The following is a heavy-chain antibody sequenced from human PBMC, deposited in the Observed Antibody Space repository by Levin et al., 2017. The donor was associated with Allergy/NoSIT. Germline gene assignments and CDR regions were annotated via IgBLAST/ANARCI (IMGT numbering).Heavy chain of an antibody. CDR1: GFPFSSYA. D-gene: IGHD5-24*01. V-gene: IGHV3-23*01. J-gene: IGHJ1*01. CDR2: ISGSGGST. Sequence: LSLTCAASGFPFSSYAMSWVRQAPGKGLEWVSAISGSGGSTYYADSVKGRFTISRDNSKNTLYLEMNSLRAEDTAVYYCAKDGEMATQVEYFQHWGQGTLVTVSS. CDR3: AKDGEMATQVEYFQH.